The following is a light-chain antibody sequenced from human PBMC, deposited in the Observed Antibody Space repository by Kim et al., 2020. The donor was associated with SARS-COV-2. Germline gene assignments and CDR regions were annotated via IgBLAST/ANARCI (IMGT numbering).Light chain of an antibody. CDR1: QGIRDD. V-gene: IGKV1-17*01. CDR3: QQYNSSPRT. Sequence: DVQMTHYPSSLSASVGDRVAITCRASQGIRDDLGWYQVKPGKAPKRLIYGAFRIQSGVPSRFSGSASGTEFTLTISSLQPEDSATYFCQQYNSSPRTFGQGTKVEIK. J-gene: IGKJ1*01. CDR2: GAF.